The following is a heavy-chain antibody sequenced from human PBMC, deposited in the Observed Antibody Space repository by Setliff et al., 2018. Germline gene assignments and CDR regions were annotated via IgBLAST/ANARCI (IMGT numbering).Heavy chain of an antibody. CDR3: ARGPSQIVGGTTYFDY. V-gene: IGHV1-69*05. J-gene: IGHJ4*02. CDR1: GSTVTESS. Sequence: RASVKVSCKVSGSTVTESSMHWVRQAPGQGLEWMGGTIPSFGSTNYAQKFQDRVTIITDESTSTAYMELSSLRTEDTAVYYCARGPSQIVGGTTYFDYWGQGTLVTVSS. D-gene: IGHD1-26*01. CDR2: TIPSFGST.